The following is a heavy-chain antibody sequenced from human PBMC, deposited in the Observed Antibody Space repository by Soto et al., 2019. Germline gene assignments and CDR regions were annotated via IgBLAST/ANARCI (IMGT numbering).Heavy chain of an antibody. CDR1: GYTFTDYF. J-gene: IGHJ4*02. CDR2: TSPNNGDR. CDR3: VGGGERNRATHLKKQFDS. D-gene: IGHD3-16*01. V-gene: IGHV1-2*02. Sequence: ASVKVSCKASGYTFTDYFIHWVRQAPGQGLEWMGWTSPNNGDRISAQKFQGRVTMTRDTSINTAYMELSRLRSDDMAVYYCVGGGERNRATHLKKQFDSWGQGTLVTVSS.